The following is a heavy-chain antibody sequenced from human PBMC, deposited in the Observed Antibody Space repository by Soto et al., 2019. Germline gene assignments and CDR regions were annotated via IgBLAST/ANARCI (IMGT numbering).Heavy chain of an antibody. Sequence: ASVKVSCKASGYTFGGFYIHWMRQAPGQGLEWVGSINSNSGATTYAQKFQDSVAMTRDTSVSTAYMDLNRLTSDDTAIYYCAIIMTHSDSFDIWGEGTMVTVSS. V-gene: IGHV1-2*04. J-gene: IGHJ3*02. CDR1: GYTFGGFY. CDR3: AIIMTHSDSFDI. CDR2: INSNSGAT. D-gene: IGHD3-16*01.